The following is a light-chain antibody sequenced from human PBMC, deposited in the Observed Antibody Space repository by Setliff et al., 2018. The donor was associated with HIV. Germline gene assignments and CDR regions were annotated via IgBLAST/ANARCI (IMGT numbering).Light chain of an antibody. CDR1: INNIGSYNR. V-gene: IGLV2-23*02. Sequence: QSALAQPPSVSGSPGQSITISCTGTINNIGSYNRVSWYQQHPGTAPKLIIFQVNKRPSGVSNRFSGSKSGNTASLAISGLQAEDEGDYYCCSYAGSNNYVFGSGTKVTVL. CDR3: CSYAGSNNYV. J-gene: IGLJ1*01. CDR2: QVN.